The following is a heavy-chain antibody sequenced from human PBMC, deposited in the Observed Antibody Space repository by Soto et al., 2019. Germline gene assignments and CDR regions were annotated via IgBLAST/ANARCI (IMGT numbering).Heavy chain of an antibody. Sequence: ASVKVSCKASGGTFSSYAISWVRQAPGQGLEWMGGIIPIFGTANYAQKFQGRVTITADESTSTAYMELSSLRSEDTAVYYCAREGGSSYIAFDIWGQGTMVTVSS. CDR1: GGTFSSYA. D-gene: IGHD6-6*01. V-gene: IGHV1-69*13. J-gene: IGHJ3*02. CDR2: IIPIFGTA. CDR3: AREGGSSYIAFDI.